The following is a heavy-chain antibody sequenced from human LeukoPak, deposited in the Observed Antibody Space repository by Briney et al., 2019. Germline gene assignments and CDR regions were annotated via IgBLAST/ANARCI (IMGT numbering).Heavy chain of an antibody. Sequence: ASVKVSCKASGYTFTSYGISWLRQAPGQGLEWMGWISAYNGNTNYAQKLQGRVTMTTDTSTSTAYMELRSLRSDDTAVYYCAVLRFLDRSPFDIWGQGTMVTVSS. CDR3: AVLRFLDRSPFDI. CDR1: GYTFTSYG. J-gene: IGHJ3*02. V-gene: IGHV1-18*01. D-gene: IGHD3-3*01. CDR2: ISAYNGNT.